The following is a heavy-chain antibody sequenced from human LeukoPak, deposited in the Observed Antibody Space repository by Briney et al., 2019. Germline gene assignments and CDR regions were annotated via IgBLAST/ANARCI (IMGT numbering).Heavy chain of an antibody. D-gene: IGHD1-26*01. CDR3: ARGSRGGFYYYMDV. CDR1: GSIFNSYT. Sequence: GGSLRLSCAASGSIFNSYTMNWVRQPPGKGLEWVAAIRSSSSSIYYADSVKGRFTISRDNAQNSVFLQMNSLRAEDTAVYYCARGSRGGFYYYMDVWGKGTTVTVSS. V-gene: IGHV3-21*01. CDR2: IRSSSSSI. J-gene: IGHJ6*03.